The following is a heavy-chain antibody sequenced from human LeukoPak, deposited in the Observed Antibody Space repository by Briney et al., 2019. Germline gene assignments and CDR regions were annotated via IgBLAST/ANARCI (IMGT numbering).Heavy chain of an antibody. CDR2: ISGTGGST. D-gene: IGHD1-26*01. Sequence: GGSLRLSCAASGFTFSTYAMTWVRQAPGKGLEWVSLISGTGGSTYYADSVKGRFTISRDNSKNTLYLQMNSLRAEDTAVYYCARDNSVGDTAWWFDPWGQGTLVTVSS. CDR1: GFTFSTYA. CDR3: ARDNSVGDTAWWFDP. V-gene: IGHV3-23*01. J-gene: IGHJ5*02.